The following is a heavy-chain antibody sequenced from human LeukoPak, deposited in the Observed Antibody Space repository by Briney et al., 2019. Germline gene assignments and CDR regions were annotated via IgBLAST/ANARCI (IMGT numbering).Heavy chain of an antibody. CDR1: GYTFTGYY. V-gene: IGHV1-2*02. Sequence: ASVKVSCKASGYTFTGYYMHWVRQAPGQGLERMGWINPNSGGTNYAQKFQGRVTMTRDTSISTAYMELSRLRSDDTAVYYCARSRRIAAAGTEGGYYYYYGMDVWGQGTTVTVSS. J-gene: IGHJ6*02. CDR3: ARSRRIAAAGTEGGYYYYYGMDV. CDR2: INPNSGGT. D-gene: IGHD6-13*01.